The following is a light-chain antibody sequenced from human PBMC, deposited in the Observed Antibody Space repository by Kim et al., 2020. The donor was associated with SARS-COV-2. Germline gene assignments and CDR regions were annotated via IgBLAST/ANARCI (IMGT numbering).Light chain of an antibody. CDR3: QQYNNWPPLYT. V-gene: IGKV3-15*01. CDR2: GAS. Sequence: EIVMTQSPATLSVSPGERATLSCRASQSVSSNLAWYQQKPGHAPRLLIYGASTRATGIPARFSGSGSGTEFTLTISSLQSEDFAVYYCQQYNNWPPLYTFGQGTRLEI. CDR1: QSVSSN. J-gene: IGKJ2*01.